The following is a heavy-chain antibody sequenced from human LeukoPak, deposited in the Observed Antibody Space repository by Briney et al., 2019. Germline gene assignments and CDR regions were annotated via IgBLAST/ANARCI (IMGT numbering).Heavy chain of an antibody. V-gene: IGHV3-7*03. Sequence: GGSLRLSCAASGFTFSNYWMGWVRQAPGKGLERVANIKQDGSEIYYVDSVKGRFTISRDTAKDSLYLQMNSLRVEDTAVYYCAKVYCISSSCYFSTFDYWGQGTLVTVSS. CDR2: IKQDGSEI. J-gene: IGHJ4*02. CDR3: AKVYCISSSCYFSTFDY. CDR1: GFTFSNYW. D-gene: IGHD2-2*01.